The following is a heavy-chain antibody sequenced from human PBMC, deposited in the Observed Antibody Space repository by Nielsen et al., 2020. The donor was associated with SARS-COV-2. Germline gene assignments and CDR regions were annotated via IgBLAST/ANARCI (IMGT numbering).Heavy chain of an antibody. CDR2: ISWNSGSI. D-gene: IGHD6-13*01. CDR1: GFTFDDYA. CDR3: AKIAAAGTMDY. V-gene: IGHV3-9*01. J-gene: IGHJ4*02. Sequence: GGSLRLSCAASGFTFDDYAMHWVRQAPGKGLEWVSGISWNSGSIGYADSVKCRFTISRDNAKNSLYLQMNSLRAEDTALYYCAKIAAAGTMDYWGQGTLVTVSS.